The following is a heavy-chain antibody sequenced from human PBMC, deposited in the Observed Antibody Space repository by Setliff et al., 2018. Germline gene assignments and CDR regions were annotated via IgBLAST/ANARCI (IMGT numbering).Heavy chain of an antibody. V-gene: IGHV3-33*01. D-gene: IGHD3-16*01. CDR1: GFTFSNYG. CDR3: ARDGGEY. J-gene: IGHJ4*02. CDR2: IWNDGSSK. Sequence: PGGSLRLSCVASGFTFSNYGMHWVRQAPGKGLERVALIWNDGSSKFYGDSVKGRFTISRDNSKNTLYLQMDSLRAEDTAVYYCARDGGEYWGQGTLVTVSS.